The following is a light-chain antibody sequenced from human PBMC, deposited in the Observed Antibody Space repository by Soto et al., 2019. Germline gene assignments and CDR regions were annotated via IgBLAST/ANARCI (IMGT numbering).Light chain of an antibody. Sequence: DIQMTQSPSSLSASVGDRVTITCRARQGINNYLIWYQQKPGKAPELLIYDAFSLQTGVSSRFSGGASGTDFTLTISSPQPEDVATYYCQQYDILPPTFGQGTRVEI. CDR1: QGINNY. CDR2: DAF. V-gene: IGKV1-33*01. J-gene: IGKJ2*01. CDR3: QQYDILPPT.